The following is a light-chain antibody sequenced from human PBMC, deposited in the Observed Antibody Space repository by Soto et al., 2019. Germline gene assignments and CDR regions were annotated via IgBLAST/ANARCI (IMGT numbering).Light chain of an antibody. CDR3: CSYAVSYTLYV. J-gene: IGLJ1*01. CDR1: SSDVGGYNY. Sequence: QSALTQPRSVSGSPRQSVTISCTGTSSDVGGYNYVSWYQQHPGKAPKLMIYDVSKRPSGVPDRFSGSKSGNTASLTISGLQAEDEADYYCCSYAVSYTLYVFGTGTKVTVL. V-gene: IGLV2-11*01. CDR2: DVS.